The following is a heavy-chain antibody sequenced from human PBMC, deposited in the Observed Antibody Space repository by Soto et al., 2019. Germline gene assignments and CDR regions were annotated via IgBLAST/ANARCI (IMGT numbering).Heavy chain of an antibody. V-gene: IGHV3-66*01. CDR3: ARGGYYDFWSGLLTNTTTGGWGAAFDI. D-gene: IGHD3-3*01. CDR1: GFTVSSNY. CDR2: IYSGGST. J-gene: IGHJ3*02. Sequence: EVQLVESGGGLVQPGGSLRLSCAASGFTVSSNYMSWVRQAPGKGLEWVSVIYSGGSTYYADSVKGRFTISRDNSKNTLYLQMNSLRAEDTAVYYCARGGYYDFWSGLLTNTTTGGWGAAFDIWGQGTMVTVSS.